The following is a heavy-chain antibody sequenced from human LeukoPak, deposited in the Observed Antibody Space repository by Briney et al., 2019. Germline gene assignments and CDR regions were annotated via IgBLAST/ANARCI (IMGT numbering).Heavy chain of an antibody. V-gene: IGHV3-7*01. Sequence: GGSLRLSCAASGFTVQSNHMSWVRQAPGKGLEWVANIEQDGGEKNYADSVRGRFTISRDNAKNSVFLQVNSLRVEDTSVYYCARNAFDIWGQGTMVSVSS. CDR2: IEQDGGEK. CDR1: GFTVQSNH. J-gene: IGHJ3*02. CDR3: ARNAFDI.